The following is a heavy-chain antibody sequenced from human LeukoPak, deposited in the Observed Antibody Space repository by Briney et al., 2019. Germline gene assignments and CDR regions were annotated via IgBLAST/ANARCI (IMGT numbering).Heavy chain of an antibody. CDR2: ISSSSSYI. D-gene: IGHD6-13*01. J-gene: IGHJ5*02. CDR3: ARDGAASYDWFDP. V-gene: IGHV3-21*01. CDR1: GFTFSSYS. Sequence: GGSLRLSCAASGFTFSSYSMNWVRQAPGKGLEWVSSISSSSSYIYYADSVKGRFTISRDNAKNSLYLQMNSLRAEDTAVYYCARDGAASYDWFDPWGQGTLVTVSS.